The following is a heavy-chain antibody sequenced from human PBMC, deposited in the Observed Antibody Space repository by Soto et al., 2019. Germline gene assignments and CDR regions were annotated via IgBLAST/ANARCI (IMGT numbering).Heavy chain of an antibody. V-gene: IGHV1-18*01. J-gene: IGHJ3*02. CDR1: GYTFTSYG. Sequence: ASVKVSCKASGYTFTSYGISWVRQAPGQGLEWMGWISAYNGNTNYAQKIQGRVTMTRNTSMSTAYMELSSLRSEDTAVYYCAREARNAFEIWGQETMVTVSS. CDR3: AREARNAFEI. CDR2: ISAYNGNT.